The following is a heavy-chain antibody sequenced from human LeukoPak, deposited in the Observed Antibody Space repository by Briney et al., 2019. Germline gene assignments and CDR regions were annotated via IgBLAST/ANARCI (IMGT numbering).Heavy chain of an antibody. CDR3: ARSGGDGSSWYPPDY. CDR1: GFTFSSYG. Sequence: GGSLRLSCAASGFTFSSYGMSWVRQAPGKGLEWVSAISGSGGSTYYADSVKGRFTISRDNSKNTLYLQMNSLRAEDTAVYYCARSGGDGSSWYPPDYWGQGTLVTVSS. CDR2: ISGSGGST. V-gene: IGHV3-23*01. J-gene: IGHJ4*02. D-gene: IGHD6-13*01.